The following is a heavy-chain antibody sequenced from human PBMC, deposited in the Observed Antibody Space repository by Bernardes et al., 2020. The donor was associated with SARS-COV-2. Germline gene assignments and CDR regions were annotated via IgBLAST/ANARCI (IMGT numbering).Heavy chain of an antibody. CDR3: ARIPLYSYYGMDV. D-gene: IGHD2-15*01. J-gene: IGHJ6*02. CDR1: GFSLRTSGMS. V-gene: IGHV2-70*11. Sequence: SGPTLVKPTQTLTLTCTFSGFSLRTSGMSVSWIRQPPGKALEWLGRIEWDNEKYYSTSLKTSLTISKDTSKNQVVLTMTNVDPVDTATYYCARIPLYSYYGMDVWGQGTTVTVSS. CDR2: IEWDNEK.